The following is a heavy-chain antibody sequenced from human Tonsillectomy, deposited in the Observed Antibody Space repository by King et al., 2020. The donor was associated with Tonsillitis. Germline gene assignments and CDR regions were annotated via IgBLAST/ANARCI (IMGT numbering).Heavy chain of an antibody. J-gene: IGHJ6*02. D-gene: IGHD2-15*01. Sequence: VQLVESGGGLVQPGRSLRLSCTASGFTFGEDAMSWFRQAPGKGLEWVGFIRSKAYGGTTEYAASVKGRFTISRDDSKSIAYLRMNSLKTEDTAVYYCTSGVGGTCSQWWNYYYYGMDVWGQGTPVTVSS. CDR3: TSGVGGTCSQWWNYYYYGMDV. CDR2: IRSKAYGGTT. CDR1: GFTFGEDA. V-gene: IGHV3-49*03.